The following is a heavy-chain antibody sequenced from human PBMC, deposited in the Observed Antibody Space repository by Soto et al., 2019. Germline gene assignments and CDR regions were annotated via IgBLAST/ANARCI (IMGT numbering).Heavy chain of an antibody. J-gene: IGHJ6*02. Sequence: SETLSLTCAAYGGSFSGYYWSWIRQPPGKGLEWIGEINHSGSTNYNPSLKSRVTISVDTSKNQFSLKLSSVTAADTAVYYCARGTGYYGSGSAYYYYGMDVWGQGTTVTVSS. V-gene: IGHV4-34*01. D-gene: IGHD3-10*01. CDR1: GGSFSGYY. CDR2: INHSGST. CDR3: ARGTGYYGSGSAYYYYGMDV.